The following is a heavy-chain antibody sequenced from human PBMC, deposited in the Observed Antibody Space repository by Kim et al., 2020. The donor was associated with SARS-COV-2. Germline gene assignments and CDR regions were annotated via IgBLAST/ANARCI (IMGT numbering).Heavy chain of an antibody. V-gene: IGHV4-61*05. J-gene: IGHJ3*01. D-gene: IGHD5-18*01. Sequence: HYTPSLQSRVTISLDKSRNHFSLNLNSVPAADTAVYYCAGDTALHDAFDLWGQGTMVTVSS. CDR3: AGDTALHDAFDL.